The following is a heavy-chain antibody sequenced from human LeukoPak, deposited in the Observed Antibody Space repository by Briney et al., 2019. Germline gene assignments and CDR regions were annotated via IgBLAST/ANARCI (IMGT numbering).Heavy chain of an antibody. CDR1: GGSISSSSYY. D-gene: IGHD6-13*01. CDR3: ARDPKWQQLAPGWFDP. J-gene: IGHJ5*02. V-gene: IGHV4-39*07. Sequence: SETLSLTCTVSGGSISSSSYYWGWIRQPPGKGLERIGSIYYSGSTYYNPSLKSRVTISVDTSKNQFSLKLSSVTAADTAVYYCARDPKWQQLAPGWFDPWGQGTLVTVSS. CDR2: IYYSGST.